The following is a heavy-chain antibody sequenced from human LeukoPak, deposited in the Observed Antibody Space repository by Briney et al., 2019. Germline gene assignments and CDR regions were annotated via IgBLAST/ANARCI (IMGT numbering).Heavy chain of an antibody. CDR1: GFSFISYW. J-gene: IGHJ4*02. CDR2: VDHDGSGT. Sequence: QAGGSLRLSCAASGFSFISYWMPWVRQPPGKGLVWVSRVDHDGSGTAYADSVTGRFTIPRDNAKNTVYLQMNSLRAEDTAVYYCATDLGWGQGTLVTVSS. V-gene: IGHV3-74*01. D-gene: IGHD4-17*01. CDR3: ATDLG.